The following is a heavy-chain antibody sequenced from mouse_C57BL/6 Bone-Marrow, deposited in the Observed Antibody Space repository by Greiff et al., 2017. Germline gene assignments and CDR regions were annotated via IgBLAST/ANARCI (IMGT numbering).Heavy chain of an antibody. V-gene: IGHV5-4*01. J-gene: IGHJ4*01. CDR3: ARDGERYAMDY. CDR2: ISDGGSYT. Sequence: EVMLVESGGGLVKPGGSLKLSCAASGFTFSSYAMSWVRQTPEKRLEWVATISDGGSYTYYPDNVKGRFTISRDNAKNNLYLQMSHLKSEDTAMYYCARDGERYAMDYWGQGTSVTVSS. CDR1: GFTFSSYA.